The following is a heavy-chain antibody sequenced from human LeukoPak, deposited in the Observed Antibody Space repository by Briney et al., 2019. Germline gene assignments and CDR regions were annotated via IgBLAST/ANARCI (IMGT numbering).Heavy chain of an antibody. CDR3: ARGVESDILTGYDPYFDY. Sequence: SETLSLTCTVSGGSISSGDYYWSWIRQPPGKGLEWIGYIYYSGSTYYNPSLKSRVTISVDTSKNQFSLKLSSVTAADMAVYYCARGVESDILTGYDPYFDYWGQGTLVTVSS. CDR2: IYYSGST. D-gene: IGHD3-9*01. J-gene: IGHJ4*02. V-gene: IGHV4-30-4*01. CDR1: GGSISSGDYY.